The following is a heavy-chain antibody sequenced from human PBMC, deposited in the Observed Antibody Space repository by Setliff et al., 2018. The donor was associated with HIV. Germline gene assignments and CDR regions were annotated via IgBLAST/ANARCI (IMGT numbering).Heavy chain of an antibody. V-gene: IGHV4-61*01. D-gene: IGHD6-6*01. CDR3: ASEAWTSYRSSSGYYYYYMDV. Sequence: SGTLSLTCTVSGDSVSSASYYWSWIRQPPGKGLEWIGYIYYSGTTKYNPSLKSRVTISVDTSKNQFSLKLSSVIAADTAVYYCASEAWTSYRSSSGYYYYYMDVWGKGTTVTVSS. CDR2: IYYSGTT. CDR1: GDSVSSASYY. J-gene: IGHJ6*03.